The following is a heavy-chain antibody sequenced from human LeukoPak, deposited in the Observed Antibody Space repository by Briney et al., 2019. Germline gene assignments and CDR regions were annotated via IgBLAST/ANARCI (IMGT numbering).Heavy chain of an antibody. CDR2: IIPILGIA. CDR3: ARDILTGYYRSNYFDY. V-gene: IGHV1-69*04. J-gene: IGHJ4*02. D-gene: IGHD3-9*01. CDR1: GGTFSSYA. Sequence: SVKVSCKASGGTFSSYAISWVRQAPGQGLEWMGRIIPILGIANYAQKFQGRVTITADKSTNTAYMELSSLRSEDTAVYYCARDILTGYYRSNYFDYWGQGTLVTVSS.